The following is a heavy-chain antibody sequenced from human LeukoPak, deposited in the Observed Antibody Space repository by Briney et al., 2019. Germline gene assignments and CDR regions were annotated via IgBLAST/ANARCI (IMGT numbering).Heavy chain of an antibody. CDR2: INPNSGGT. CDR3: AKDIRAAAFDY. V-gene: IGHV1-2*02. Sequence: GGSLRLSCAASEYTFTGYYMHWVRQAPGQGLEWMGWINPNSGGTNYAQKFQGRVTMTRDTSISTAYMELSRLRAEDTAVYYCAKDIRAAAFDYWGQGTLVTVSS. D-gene: IGHD6-25*01. CDR1: EYTFTGYY. J-gene: IGHJ4*02.